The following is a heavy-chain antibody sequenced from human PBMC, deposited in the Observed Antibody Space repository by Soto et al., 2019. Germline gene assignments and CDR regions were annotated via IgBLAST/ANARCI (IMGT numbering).Heavy chain of an antibody. V-gene: IGHV3-23*01. Sequence: SLRLSCTASGFTFSSYAMSWVRQAPGKGLEWVSAISGSGGSTYYADSVKGRFTISRDNSKNTLYLQMGSLRAEDMAVYYCARVAPYCSSTSCSPPGGYYYYYMDVWGKGTTVTVSS. CDR3: ARVAPYCSSTSCSPPGGYYYYYMDV. CDR2: ISGSGGST. D-gene: IGHD2-2*01. J-gene: IGHJ6*03. CDR1: GFTFSSYA.